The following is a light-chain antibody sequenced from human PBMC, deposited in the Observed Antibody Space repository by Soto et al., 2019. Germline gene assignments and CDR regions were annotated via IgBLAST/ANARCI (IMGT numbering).Light chain of an antibody. CDR2: DVS. CDR3: SSYAASITYV. CDR1: SSDVGGYNY. Sequence: QSALTQPASVSGSPGQSITISCSGTSSDVGGYNYVSWYQQHPGKAPKLVIYDVSDRPSGISNRFSGSKSGNTAFLTISGLQAEDEADYYCSSYAASITYVFGTGTKSPS. V-gene: IGLV2-14*03. J-gene: IGLJ1*01.